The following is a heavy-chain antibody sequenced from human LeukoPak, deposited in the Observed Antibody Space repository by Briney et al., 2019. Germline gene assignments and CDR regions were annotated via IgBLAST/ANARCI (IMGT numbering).Heavy chain of an antibody. CDR3: ARPQGPYCSSTSCYVDY. CDR2: IYHSGNT. J-gene: IGHJ4*02. D-gene: IGHD2-2*01. Sequence: KPSETLSLTCAVSGYSISSGYYWGWIRQPPGKGLEWIGSIYHSGNTYYNPSLKSRVTISVDTYKNQFPLKLSSVTAADTAVYYCARPQGPYCSSTSCYVDYWGQGTLVTVSS. CDR1: GYSISSGYY. V-gene: IGHV4-38-2*01.